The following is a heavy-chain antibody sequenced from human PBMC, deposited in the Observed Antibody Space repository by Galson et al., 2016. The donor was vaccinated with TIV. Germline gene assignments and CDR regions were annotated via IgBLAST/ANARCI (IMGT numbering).Heavy chain of an antibody. D-gene: IGHD3-10*01. CDR1: GDSVSSKSAA. CDR2: TYSRSRWYN. Sequence: CAISGDSVSSKSAAWNWIRQSPSRGLEWLGRTYSRSRWYNGYAVSVRSRISINPDTSKNQFSLQLNSVTAADTAVYYCARRRALKGEYFDSWGLGTLVTVSA. CDR3: ARRRALKGEYFDS. V-gene: IGHV6-1*01. J-gene: IGHJ4*02.